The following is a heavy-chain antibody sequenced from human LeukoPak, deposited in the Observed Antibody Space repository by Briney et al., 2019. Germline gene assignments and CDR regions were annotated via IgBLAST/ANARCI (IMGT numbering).Heavy chain of an antibody. J-gene: IGHJ1*01. D-gene: IGHD4-17*01. V-gene: IGHV3-9*03. CDR1: GFTFDDYA. CDR3: AKDKGHAVTTTYFQH. CDR2: ISWNSGSI. Sequence: GGSLRLSCAASGFTFDDYAMHWVRQAPGKGLEWVSGISWNSGSIAYADSVKGRFTISRDNAKNSLYLQMNSPRAEDMALYYCAKDKGHAVTTTYFQHWGQGTLVTVSS.